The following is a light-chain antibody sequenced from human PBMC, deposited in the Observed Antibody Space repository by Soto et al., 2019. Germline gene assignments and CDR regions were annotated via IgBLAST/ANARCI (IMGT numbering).Light chain of an antibody. Sequence: EIMMTQSPATLSVSPGERATLSCRASQSVSSSYLAWYQQKPGQAPRLLISGASSRATGIPDRFSGSGSGTDFTLTISRLEPEDFAVYYCQQYGSSPLTFGGGTKVDIK. CDR3: QQYGSSPLT. CDR2: GAS. CDR1: QSVSSSY. J-gene: IGKJ4*01. V-gene: IGKV3-20*01.